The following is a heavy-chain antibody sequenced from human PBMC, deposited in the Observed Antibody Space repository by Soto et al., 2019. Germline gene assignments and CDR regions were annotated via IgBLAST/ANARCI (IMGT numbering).Heavy chain of an antibody. CDR2: IKPKSGGT. D-gene: IGHD1-26*01. Sequence: QVQLMQSGAEVKRPGTSVKVSCKASGYTFIDNYIHWVRQAPGQGLEWMGWIKPKSGGTSSAQKFQGRVTMTRDTSISTTYMELTRLRSDDTAVYYCARGSRAGSWYFDLWGRGALVTVSS. CDR1: GYTFIDNY. CDR3: ARGSRAGSWYFDL. J-gene: IGHJ2*01. V-gene: IGHV1-2*02.